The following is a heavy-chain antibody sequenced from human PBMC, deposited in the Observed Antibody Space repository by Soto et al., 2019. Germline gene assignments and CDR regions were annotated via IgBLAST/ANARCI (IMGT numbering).Heavy chain of an antibody. CDR3: ARSYRRYCSGGSCYSYYYMDV. CDR2: IYYSGST. Sequence: SETLSLTCTVSGGSISSYYWSWIRQPPGKGLEWIGYIYYSGSTNYNPSLKSRVTISVDTSKNQFSLKLSSVTAADTAVYYCARSYRRYCSGGSCYSYYYMDVWGKGTTVTVSS. CDR1: GGSISSYY. V-gene: IGHV4-59*01. D-gene: IGHD2-15*01. J-gene: IGHJ6*03.